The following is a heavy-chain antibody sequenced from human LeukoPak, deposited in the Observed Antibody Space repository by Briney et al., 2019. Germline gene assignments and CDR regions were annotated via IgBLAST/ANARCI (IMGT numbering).Heavy chain of an antibody. J-gene: IGHJ4*02. CDR1: GYTFTGYY. CDR3: AVDDSSGYYYFDY. V-gene: IGHV1-2*02. D-gene: IGHD3-22*01. CDR2: INPNSGGT. Sequence: RASVKVSCKASGYTFTGYYMHWVRQAPGQGLEWMGWINPNSGGTNYAQKFQGRVTMTRDTSISTAYMELSRLRSDDTAVYYCAVDDSSGYYYFDYWGQGTLVTVSS.